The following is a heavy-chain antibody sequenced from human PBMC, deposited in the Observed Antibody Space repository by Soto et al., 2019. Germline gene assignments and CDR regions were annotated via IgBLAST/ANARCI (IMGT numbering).Heavy chain of an antibody. CDR3: ARSKPYSSGWEPSDY. Sequence: ASVNVSCKASGYSFTNYPIAWVRRAPGQGLEWMGWISPNSGGTNYAQKLQGRVTMTRDTSTSTAYMELRSLRPDDTAVYYCARSKPYSSGWEPSDYWGQGTLVTVSS. V-gene: IGHV1-18*01. D-gene: IGHD6-19*01. J-gene: IGHJ4*02. CDR2: ISPNSGGT. CDR1: GYSFTNYP.